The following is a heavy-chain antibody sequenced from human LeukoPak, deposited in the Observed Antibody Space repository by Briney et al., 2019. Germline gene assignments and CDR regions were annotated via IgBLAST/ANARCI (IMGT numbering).Heavy chain of an antibody. J-gene: IGHJ5*02. CDR2: IYYSGST. V-gene: IGHV4-59*08. CDR1: GGSISSYY. Sequence: SETLSLTCTVSGGSISSYYWSWIRQPPGKGLEWIGYIYYSGSTNYNPSLKSRVTISVDTSKNQFSLKLSSVTAADTAVYYCARLTGATSSSWYGNWFDPWGQGTLVTVSS. CDR3: ARLTGATSSSWYGNWFDP. D-gene: IGHD6-13*01.